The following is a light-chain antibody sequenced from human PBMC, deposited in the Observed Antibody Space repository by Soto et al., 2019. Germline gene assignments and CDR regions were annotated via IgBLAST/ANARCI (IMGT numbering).Light chain of an antibody. CDR2: GAS. Sequence: EIVMTQSPATLSVSPGERATLSCRASQSVSSNLAWYQQKPGQAPRLLIYGASTRATGIPARFSGSGSGTEFTITISDLQSEDFAVYYCQQYNNWLTFGGGTKVEIK. CDR1: QSVSSN. V-gene: IGKV3-15*01. CDR3: QQYNNWLT. J-gene: IGKJ4*01.